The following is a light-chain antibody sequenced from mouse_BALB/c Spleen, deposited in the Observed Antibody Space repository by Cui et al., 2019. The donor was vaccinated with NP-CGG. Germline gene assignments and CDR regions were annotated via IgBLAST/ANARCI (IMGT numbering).Light chain of an antibody. CDR3: ALWYSNHWV. J-gene: IGLJ1*01. CDR1: TGAVTTSNY. CDR2: GTN. Sequence: QAVLTQESALTTSPGGTVILTCPSNTGAVTTSNYAKRVQEKPDHLFTGLIGGTNNRAPGVPARFSGFLIGDKAALTITGAQTEDEAIYFCALWYSNHWVFGGGTKLTVL. V-gene: IGLV1*01.